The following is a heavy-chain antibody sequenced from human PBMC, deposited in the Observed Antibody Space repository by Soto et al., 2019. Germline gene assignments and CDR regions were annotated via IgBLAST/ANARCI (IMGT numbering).Heavy chain of an antibody. D-gene: IGHD3-22*01. V-gene: IGHV3-30-3*01. CDR3: ARDPREYYYDSSGYYYASWLDP. CDR1: GFTFSSYA. CDR2: ISYDGSNK. Sequence: GGSLRLSCAASGFTFSSYAMHWVRQAPGKGLEWVAVISYDGSNKYYADSVKGRFTISRDNSKNTLYLQMNSLRAGDTAVYYCARDPREYYYDSSGYYYASWLDPWGQGTLVTVS. J-gene: IGHJ5*02.